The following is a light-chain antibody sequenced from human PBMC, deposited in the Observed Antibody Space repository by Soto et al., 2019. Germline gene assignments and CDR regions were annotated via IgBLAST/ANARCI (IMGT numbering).Light chain of an antibody. J-gene: IGLJ3*02. CDR2: GNS. CDR3: QSYDSSLSGWV. V-gene: IGLV1-40*01. CDR1: SSNIGAGYD. Sequence: QSVLTQPPSMSGAPGQRVTISCTGSSSNIGAGYDVHWYLQLPGTAPKLVIYGNSNRPSGVPDRFSGSKSGTSGSLAITGLQAEDEADYYCQSYDSSLSGWVFGGGTQLTVL.